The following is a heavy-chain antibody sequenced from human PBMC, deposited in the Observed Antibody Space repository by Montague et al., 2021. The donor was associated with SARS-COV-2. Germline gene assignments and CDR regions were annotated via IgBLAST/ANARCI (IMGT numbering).Heavy chain of an antibody. J-gene: IGHJ4*02. CDR1: GFTFSSYG. Sequence: SLRLSCAASGFTFSSYGMHWVRQAPGKGLEWVAVIWYDGSNKYHVDSVKGRSTISRDNSKNTLYLQMDSLRAEDTAVYYCAKDFSGGYCSSTGCYVDYWGQGTLVIVSS. V-gene: IGHV3-33*06. CDR2: IWYDGSNK. CDR3: AKDFSGGYCSSTGCYVDY. D-gene: IGHD2-2*01.